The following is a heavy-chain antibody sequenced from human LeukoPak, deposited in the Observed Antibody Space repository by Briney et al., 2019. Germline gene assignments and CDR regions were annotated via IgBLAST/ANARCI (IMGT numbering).Heavy chain of an antibody. CDR2: IIPILGIA. CDR3: ARGIAVAGTPFWYYGMDV. D-gene: IGHD6-19*01. J-gene: IGHJ6*02. Sequence: GSSVKVSCKASGGTFSSYTISWVRQAPGQGLEWMGRIIPILGIANYAQKFQGRVTIAADKSTSTAYMELSSLRSEDTAVYYCARGIAVAGTPFWYYGMDVWGQGTTVTVSS. V-gene: IGHV1-69*02. CDR1: GGTFSSYT.